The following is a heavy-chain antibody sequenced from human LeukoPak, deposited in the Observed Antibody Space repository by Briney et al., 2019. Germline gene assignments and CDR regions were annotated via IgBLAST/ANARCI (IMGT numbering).Heavy chain of an antibody. V-gene: IGHV3-49*03. D-gene: IGHD3-10*01. CDR3: ASPNYYGSGSYSMDV. CDR2: IRSKAYGGIT. Sequence: GGSLRLSCTASGFTFGDYAMSWFRQAPGKGLEWVGFIRSKAYGGITEYAASVKRRFTISRDDSKSIAYLQMNSLKTEDTAGYYCASPNYYGSGSYSMDVWGKGTTVTVSS. CDR1: GFTFGDYA. J-gene: IGHJ6*03.